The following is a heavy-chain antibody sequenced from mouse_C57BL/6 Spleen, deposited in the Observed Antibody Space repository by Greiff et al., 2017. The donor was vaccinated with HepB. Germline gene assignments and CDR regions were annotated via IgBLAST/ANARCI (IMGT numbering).Heavy chain of an antibody. V-gene: IGHV3-5*01. Sequence: EVKLQESGPGLVKPSQTVFLTCTVTGISITTGNYRWSWIRQFPGNKLEWIGYIYYSGTITYNPSLTSRTTITRDTPKNQFFLEMNSLTAEDTATYNCARGRGNPHWYFDVWGTGTTVTVSS. CDR1: GISITTGNYR. CDR2: IYYSGTI. CDR3: ARGRGNPHWYFDV. J-gene: IGHJ1*03. D-gene: IGHD2-1*01.